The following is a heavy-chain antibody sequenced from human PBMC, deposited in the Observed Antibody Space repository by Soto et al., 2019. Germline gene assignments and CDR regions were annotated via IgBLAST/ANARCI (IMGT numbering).Heavy chain of an antibody. V-gene: IGHV3-23*01. CDR1: GFTFSSCA. CDR2: INGIDTST. D-gene: IGHD2-15*01. J-gene: IGHJ4*02. CDR3: AKGEGEDCSGGSCSHFDY. Sequence: GRSLRLSCAASGFTFSSCAMSWVRQAPGKGLEWVTGINGIDTSTFYADSVKGRFTISRDNSRNTLFLQMNSLRADDTAVYYCAKGEGEDCSGGSCSHFDYWGQGTLVTVSS.